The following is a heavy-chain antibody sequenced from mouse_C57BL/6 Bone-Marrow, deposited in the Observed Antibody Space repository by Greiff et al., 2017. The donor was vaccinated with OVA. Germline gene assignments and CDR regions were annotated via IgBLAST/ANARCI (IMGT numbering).Heavy chain of an antibody. J-gene: IGHJ2*01. CDR1: EYEFPSHD. D-gene: IGHD3-2*02. CDR2: INSDGGST. Sequence: EVKLMESGGGLVQPGESLKLSCESNEYEFPSHDMSWVRKTPEKRLELVAAINSDGGSTYYPDTMERRFIISRDNTKKTLYLQMRSLRSEDTALYYCASRQLRLRRDYWGQGTTLTVSS. CDR3: ASRQLRLRRDY. V-gene: IGHV5-2*01.